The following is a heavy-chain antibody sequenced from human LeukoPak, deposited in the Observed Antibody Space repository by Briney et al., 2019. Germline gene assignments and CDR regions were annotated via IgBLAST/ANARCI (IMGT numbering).Heavy chain of an antibody. D-gene: IGHD6-19*01. V-gene: IGHV3-33*08. CDR3: ARDFTMAGNAFDI. CDR1: GFTFRSYG. Sequence: GGSLRLSCTASGFTFRSYGMHWVRQAPGKGLEWVAVIWYDGSNKYYADSVKGRFTISRDNSKNTLYLQMNSLRAEDTAVYYCARDFTMAGNAFDIWGQGTMVTVSS. CDR2: IWYDGSNK. J-gene: IGHJ3*02.